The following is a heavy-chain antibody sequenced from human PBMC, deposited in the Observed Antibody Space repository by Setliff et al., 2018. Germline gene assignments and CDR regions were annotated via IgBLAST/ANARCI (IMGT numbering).Heavy chain of an antibody. D-gene: IGHD3-16*01. V-gene: IGHV4-39*01. Sequence: PSETLSLTCTVSGGSISRNSYYWGWIRQPPGKGLEWIGSIYSSGSTYYNPSLKSRVAISADTSKNQFSLKLNSVTAADTAVYYCARHADRFWGGEFDYWGQGTLVTVSS. CDR3: ARHADRFWGGEFDY. CDR2: IYSSGST. J-gene: IGHJ4*02. CDR1: GGSISRNSYY.